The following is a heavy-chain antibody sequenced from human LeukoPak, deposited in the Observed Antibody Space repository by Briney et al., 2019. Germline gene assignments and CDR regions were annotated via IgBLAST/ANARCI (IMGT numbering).Heavy chain of an antibody. CDR1: GFTFSSYW. D-gene: IGHD6-19*01. Sequence: GESLKISCAASGFTFSSYWMYWVRQAPGKGLVWVSRINSDGSSTSYADSVKGRFTISRDNAKNTLYLQMNSLRAEDTAVYYCARDLGYSSGWNLGWFDPWGQGTLVTVSS. CDR3: ARDLGYSSGWNLGWFDP. CDR2: INSDGSST. V-gene: IGHV3-74*01. J-gene: IGHJ5*02.